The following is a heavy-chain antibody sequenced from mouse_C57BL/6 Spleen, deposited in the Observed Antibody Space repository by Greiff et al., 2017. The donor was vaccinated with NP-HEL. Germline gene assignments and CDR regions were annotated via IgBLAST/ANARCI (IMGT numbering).Heavy chain of an antibody. D-gene: IGHD2-4*01. Sequence: QVQLKESGPGLVQPSQSLSITCTVSGFSLTSYGVHWVRQSPGKGLEWLGVIWSGGSTDYNAAFISRLSISKDNSKSQVVVKMNSLQADDTAIYYCARMGIYYEYDGVVWGTGTTVTVSS. J-gene: IGHJ1*03. CDR2: IWSGGST. CDR1: GFSLTSYG. V-gene: IGHV2-2*01. CDR3: ARMGIYYEYDGVV.